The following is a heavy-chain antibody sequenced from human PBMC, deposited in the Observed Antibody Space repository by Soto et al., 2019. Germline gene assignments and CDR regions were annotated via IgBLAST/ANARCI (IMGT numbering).Heavy chain of an antibody. CDR2: TYYRSKWYN. V-gene: IGHV6-1*01. CDR1: GDSVSSNSAA. J-gene: IGHJ6*03. D-gene: IGHD3-3*01. Sequence: SQTLSLTCAISGDSVSSNSAAWNWIRQSPSRGLEWLGRTYYRSKWYNDYAVSVKSLITINPDTSKNQFSLQLNSVTPEDTAVYYCARARKFDFWSGYYYYYYMDVWGKGTTVTVSS. CDR3: ARARKFDFWSGYYYYYYMDV.